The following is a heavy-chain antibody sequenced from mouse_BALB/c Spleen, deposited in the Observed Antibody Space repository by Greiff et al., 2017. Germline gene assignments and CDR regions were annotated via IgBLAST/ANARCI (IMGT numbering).Heavy chain of an antibody. Sequence: EVKLMESGGGLVQPGGSRKLSCAASGFTFSSFGMHWVRQAPEKGLEWVAYISSGSSTIYYADTVKGRFTISRDNPKNTLFLQMTSLRSEDTAMYYCARDRRLAYWGQGTLVTVSA. J-gene: IGHJ3*01. CDR3: ARDRRLAY. CDR2: ISSGSSTI. V-gene: IGHV5-17*02. CDR1: GFTFSSFG. D-gene: IGHD2-14*01.